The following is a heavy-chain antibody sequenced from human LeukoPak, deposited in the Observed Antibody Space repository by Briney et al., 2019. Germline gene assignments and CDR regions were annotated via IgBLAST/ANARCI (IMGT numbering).Heavy chain of an antibody. CDR3: TKRAEFGGFDP. J-gene: IGHJ5*02. CDR2: ISTTVTNT. D-gene: IGHD3-10*01. V-gene: IGHV3-23*01. Sequence: PGGSLRLSCAASGFTVSSNYMTWVRQAPGKGLEWVSSISTTVTNTYYADSVKGRFTISRDNSNNTVYLQMNSLTAEDTALYYCTKRAEFGGFDPWGQGTLVTVSS. CDR1: GFTVSSNY.